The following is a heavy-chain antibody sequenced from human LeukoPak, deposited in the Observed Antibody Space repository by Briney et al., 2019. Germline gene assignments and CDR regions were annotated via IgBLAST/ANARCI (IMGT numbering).Heavy chain of an antibody. CDR1: GGTFSSYA. Sequence: VASVTVSCTASGGTFSSYAISWVRQAPGQGLEWMGGIIPIFGTANYAQKFQGRVTITADDSTSTAYMELSSLRSEDTAVYYCARDRMVGATNFDYWGQGTLVTVSS. CDR2: IIPIFGTA. CDR3: ARDRMVGATNFDY. J-gene: IGHJ4*02. V-gene: IGHV1-69*13. D-gene: IGHD1-26*01.